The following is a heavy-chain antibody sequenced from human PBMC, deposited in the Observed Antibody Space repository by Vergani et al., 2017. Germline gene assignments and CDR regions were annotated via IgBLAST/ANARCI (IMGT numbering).Heavy chain of an antibody. D-gene: IGHD3-22*01. J-gene: IGHJ4*02. CDR2: IWYDGSNK. Sequence: QVQLVESGGGVVQPGRSLRLSCAASGFTFSSYGMHWVRQAPGKGLEWVAVIWYDGSNKYYADSVKGRFTISRDNSKNTLYQQMNSLRAEDTAVYYCARESAPFTMIVVVTPDYWGQGTLVTVSS. V-gene: IGHV3-33*01. CDR3: ARESAPFTMIVVVTPDY. CDR1: GFTFSSYG.